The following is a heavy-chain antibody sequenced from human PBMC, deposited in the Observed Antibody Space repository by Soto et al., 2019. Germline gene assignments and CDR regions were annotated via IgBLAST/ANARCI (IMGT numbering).Heavy chain of an antibody. Sequence: QVQLVQSGAQVKKPGASVKVSCKASGYTFDNYALHWVRQAPGRRLEWMGWIHAGNGYTTYSQSFQGRVTITRDTSASTVHMDLSSLRSEDTALYYCARVQYSGYDFKLAFDIWGQGTMVTVSS. J-gene: IGHJ3*02. D-gene: IGHD5-12*01. CDR3: ARVQYSGYDFKLAFDI. V-gene: IGHV1-3*01. CDR2: IHAGNGYT. CDR1: GYTFDNYA.